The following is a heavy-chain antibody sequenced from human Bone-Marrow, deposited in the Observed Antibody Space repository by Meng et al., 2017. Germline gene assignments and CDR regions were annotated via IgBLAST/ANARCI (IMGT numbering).Heavy chain of an antibody. D-gene: IGHD6-13*01. CDR1: GVSFTDAW. CDR3: ATGAAAADH. Sequence: SCVSSGVSFTDAWMSWVRQAPGKGLEWVGRIETKSEGGTADYAEPVKGRFSISRDDSKNTLYLQMNTLISEDTGVYFCATGAAAADHWGQGTLVTVSS. J-gene: IGHJ4*02. V-gene: IGHV3-15*04. CDR2: IETKSEGGTA.